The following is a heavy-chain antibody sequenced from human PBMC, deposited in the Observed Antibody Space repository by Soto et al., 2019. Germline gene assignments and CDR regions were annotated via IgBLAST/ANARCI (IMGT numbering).Heavy chain of an antibody. CDR3: AHSPLPWFGELSHNWFDP. D-gene: IGHD3-10*01. CDR1: GGSISSYY. V-gene: IGHV4-59*01. CDR2: IYYSGST. J-gene: IGHJ5*02. Sequence: SETLSLTCTVSGGSISSYYWSWIRQPPGKGLEWIGYIYYSGSTNYNPSLKSRLTITKDTSKNQVVLTMTNMDPVDTATYYCAHSPLPWFGELSHNWFDPWGQGTLVTVSS.